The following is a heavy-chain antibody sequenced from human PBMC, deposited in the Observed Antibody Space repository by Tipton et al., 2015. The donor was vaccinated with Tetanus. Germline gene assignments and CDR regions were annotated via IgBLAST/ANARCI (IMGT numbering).Heavy chain of an antibody. V-gene: IGHV1-2*04. J-gene: IGHJ6*02. CDR3: ARDRGDYIYYGMDA. Sequence: QLVQSGAEVKKPGASVKVSCKASGYSLTDYYIHWVRQAPGQGLEWMGWINPNNGATNYAQKFQAWVTMTRDTSINTVYMELSRLRSDDTAVYYCARDRGDYIYYGMDAWGPGTTVTVSS. D-gene: IGHD3-22*01. CDR1: GYSLTDYY. CDR2: INPNNGAT.